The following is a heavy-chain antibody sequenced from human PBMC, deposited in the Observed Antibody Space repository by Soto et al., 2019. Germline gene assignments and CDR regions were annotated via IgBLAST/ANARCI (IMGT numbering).Heavy chain of an antibody. V-gene: IGHV3-33*01. J-gene: IGHJ4*02. CDR1: GFTFSSYG. Sequence: GGSLRLSCAASGFTFSSYGMHWVRQAPGKGLEWVAVIWYDGSNKYYADSVKGRFTISRDNSKNTLYLQMNSLRAEDTAVYYCARAYYYDSSGYHYWGQGTLVTVSS. CDR2: IWYDGSNK. CDR3: ARAYYYDSSGYHY. D-gene: IGHD3-22*01.